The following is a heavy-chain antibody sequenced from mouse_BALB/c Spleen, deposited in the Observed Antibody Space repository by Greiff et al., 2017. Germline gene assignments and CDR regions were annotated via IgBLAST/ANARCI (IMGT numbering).Heavy chain of an antibody. J-gene: IGHJ4*01. CDR1: GFSLSTSGMG. CDR2: IYWDDDK. D-gene: IGHD2-1*01. CDR3: ARVYYGNEDYYAMDY. V-gene: IGHV8-12*01. Sequence: QVTLKVSGPGILQPSQTLSLTCSFSGFSLSTSGMGVSWIRQPSGKGLEWLAHIYWDDDKRYDPSLKSRLTISKDTSRNQVFLKITSVDTADTATYYCARVYYGNEDYYAMDYWGQGTSVTVSS.